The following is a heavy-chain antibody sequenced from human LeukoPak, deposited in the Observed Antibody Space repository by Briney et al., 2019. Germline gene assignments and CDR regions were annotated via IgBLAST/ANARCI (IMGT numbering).Heavy chain of an antibody. D-gene: IGHD5-12*01. V-gene: IGHV4-4*02. CDR2: IYHSGST. CDR3: ARLRGRYSGYDLAY. Sequence: PSETLSLTCAVSGGSISSSNWWSWVRQPPGKGLEWIGEIYHSGSTNYNPSLKSRVTISVDTSKNQFSLKLSSVTAADTAVYYCARLRGRYSGYDLAYWGQGTLVTVSS. J-gene: IGHJ4*02. CDR1: GGSISSSNW.